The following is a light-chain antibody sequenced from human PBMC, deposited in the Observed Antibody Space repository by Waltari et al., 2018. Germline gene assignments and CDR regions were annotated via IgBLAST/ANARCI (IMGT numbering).Light chain of an antibody. V-gene: IGLV2-11*01. Sequence: QSALTQPRSVSESPGQSVTISCTGTNYDVGYYNYVSWYQHHPGKAPKLMIYDVTKRPSGVPYRFSCSKYGNAASLTISGLQAEDEADYYCSSYSGTYTLLFGGGTKLTVL. J-gene: IGLJ3*02. CDR2: DVT. CDR1: NYDVGYYNY. CDR3: SSYSGTYTLL.